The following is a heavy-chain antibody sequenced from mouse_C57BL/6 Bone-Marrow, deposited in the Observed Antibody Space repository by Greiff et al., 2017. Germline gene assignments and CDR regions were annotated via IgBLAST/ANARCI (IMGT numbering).Heavy chain of an antibody. J-gene: IGHJ2*01. CDR3: ARENYYGSSQCYFDY. D-gene: IGHD1-1*01. CDR2: IDPSDSYT. CDR1: GYTFTSYW. V-gene: IGHV1-50*01. Sequence: QVQLQQPGAELVKPGASVKLSCKASGYTFTSYWMQWVKQRPGQGLEWIGEIDPSDSYTNYNQKFKGKATLTVDTSSSTAYMQLSSLTSEDSAVYDCARENYYGSSQCYFDYWGQGTTLTVSS.